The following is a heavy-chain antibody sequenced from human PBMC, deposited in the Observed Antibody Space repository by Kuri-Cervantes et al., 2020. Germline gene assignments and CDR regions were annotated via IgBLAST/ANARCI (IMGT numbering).Heavy chain of an antibody. Sequence: GESLKISCAASGFTFSGYAMSWVRQAPGKGLEWVSSVAGGDGPTYTTFYTDSVKGRFTISRDDAKNSLNLQMNSLRDEDTAVYYCARGHSSGWYAGSNYGLDVWGQGTTVTVSS. CDR1: GFTFSGYA. V-gene: IGHV3-23*01. CDR3: ARGHSSGWYAGSNYGLDV. J-gene: IGHJ6*02. D-gene: IGHD6-19*01. CDR2: VAGGDGPTYTT.